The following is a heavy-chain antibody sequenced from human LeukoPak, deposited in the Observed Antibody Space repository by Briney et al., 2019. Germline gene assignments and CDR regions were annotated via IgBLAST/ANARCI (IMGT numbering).Heavy chain of an antibody. V-gene: IGHV4-59*01. CDR1: GTSITSYY. CDR2: IYSGGT. Sequence: SETLSLICNVSGTSITSYYWNWIRQPPGKGLEWIGYIYSGGTNYNPSLKGRVSISLDTSKNQFSLKLSSVTAADTAVYYCARGFSSWYKGPGDYWGQGTLVTVSS. J-gene: IGHJ4*02. D-gene: IGHD6-13*01. CDR3: ARGFSSWYKGPGDY.